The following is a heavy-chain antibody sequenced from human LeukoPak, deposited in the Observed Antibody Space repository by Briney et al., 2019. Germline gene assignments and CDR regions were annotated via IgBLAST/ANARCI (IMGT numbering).Heavy chain of an antibody. CDR1: GGSISSYY. V-gene: IGHV4-4*07. Sequence: SETLSLTCTVSGGSISSYYWSWVRQPAGKGLEWIGRIYTSGSTNYNPSLKSRVTMSVDTSKNQFSLKLSSVTPADTAVYYCAREEIVVVPAATNYYYYGMDVWGQGTTVTVSS. D-gene: IGHD2-2*01. CDR2: IYTSGST. J-gene: IGHJ6*02. CDR3: AREEIVVVPAATNYYYYGMDV.